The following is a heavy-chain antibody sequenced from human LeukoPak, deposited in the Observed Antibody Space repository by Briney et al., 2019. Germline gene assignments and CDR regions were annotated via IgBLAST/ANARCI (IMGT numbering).Heavy chain of an antibody. J-gene: IGHJ4*02. CDR3: AKDDQTYCSTTSCYGGAFDY. V-gene: IGHV3-43*01. CDR1: GFTFDDYT. CDR2: ISWDGGST. D-gene: IGHD2-2*01. Sequence: TGGSLRLSCAASGFTFDDYTMHWVRQAPGKGLEWVSLISWDGGSTYYADSVKGRFTISRDNSKNSLYLQMNSLRTEDTALYYCAKDDQTYCSTTSCYGGAFDYRGQGTLVTVSS.